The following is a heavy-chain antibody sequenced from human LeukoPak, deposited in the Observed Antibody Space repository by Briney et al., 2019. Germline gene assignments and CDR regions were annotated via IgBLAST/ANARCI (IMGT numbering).Heavy chain of an antibody. CDR2: IYYSGST. CDR1: GYSISSSNW. D-gene: IGHD1-26*01. J-gene: IGHJ4*02. CDR3: ARATRGWELTIDY. V-gene: IGHV4-28*03. Sequence: PSDTLSLTCAVSGYSISSSNWWGWIRQPPGKGLEWIGYIYYSGSTYYNPSLKSRVTKSVDTSKNQFSLKLSPVTAVDTAVYYCARATRGWELTIDYWGQGTLVTVSS.